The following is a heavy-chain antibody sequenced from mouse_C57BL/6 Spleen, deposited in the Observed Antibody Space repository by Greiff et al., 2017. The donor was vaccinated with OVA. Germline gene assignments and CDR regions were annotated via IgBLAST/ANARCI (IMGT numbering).Heavy chain of an antibody. CDR2: IRNKANNHAT. CDR1: GFTFSDAW. V-gene: IGHV6-6*01. CDR3: TRRGSSGYYFDY. J-gene: IGHJ2*01. D-gene: IGHD3-2*02. Sequence: EVKVEESGGGLVQPGGSMKLSCAASGFTFSDAWMDWVRQSPEKGLEWVAEIRNKANNHATYYAESVKGRFTISRDDSKSSVYLQMNSLRAEDTGIYYCTRRGSSGYYFDYWGQGTTLTVSS.